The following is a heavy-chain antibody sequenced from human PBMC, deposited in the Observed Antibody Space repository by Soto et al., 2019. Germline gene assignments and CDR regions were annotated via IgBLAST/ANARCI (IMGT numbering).Heavy chain of an antibody. Sequence: EVQLVESGGGLVQPGGSLRLSCAASGFTFSSYSMNWVRQAPGKGLEWVSYISSSSSTIYYADSVKGRFTISRDNAKNSLYLQMNSLRDEDTAVYYCAREGGVEYNWNYYFDYWGQGTLVTVSS. CDR1: GFTFSSYS. CDR2: ISSSSSTI. V-gene: IGHV3-48*02. CDR3: AREGGVEYNWNYYFDY. D-gene: IGHD1-7*01. J-gene: IGHJ4*02.